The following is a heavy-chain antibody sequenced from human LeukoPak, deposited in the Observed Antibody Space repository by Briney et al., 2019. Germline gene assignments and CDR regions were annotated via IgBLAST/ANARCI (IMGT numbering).Heavy chain of an antibody. D-gene: IGHD5-18*01. Sequence: GGSLRLSCAASGFTFSSYEMNWVRQAPGKGLEWVSYISSSGSTIYYADSVKGRFTISRDNSKNTLYLQMNSLRAEDTAVYYCAKDRGYSYGYDFDYWGQGTLVTVSS. V-gene: IGHV3-48*03. CDR2: ISSSGSTI. CDR3: AKDRGYSYGYDFDY. CDR1: GFTFSSYE. J-gene: IGHJ4*02.